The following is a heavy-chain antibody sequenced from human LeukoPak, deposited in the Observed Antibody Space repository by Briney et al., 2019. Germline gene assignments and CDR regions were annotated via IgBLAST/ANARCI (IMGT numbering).Heavy chain of an antibody. V-gene: IGHV1-18*01. Sequence: PQASVKVSCKASGYTFTSHGISWVRQAPGQGLEWMGWMSGYNGNTNYAQKLQGRVTMATDTFTNTAYVELRSLRSDDTAVYYCARRTYSRSSSIFDNWGQGTLVTVSS. CDR1: GYTFTSHG. CDR2: MSGYNGNT. CDR3: ARRTYSRSSSIFDN. J-gene: IGHJ4*02. D-gene: IGHD6-6*01.